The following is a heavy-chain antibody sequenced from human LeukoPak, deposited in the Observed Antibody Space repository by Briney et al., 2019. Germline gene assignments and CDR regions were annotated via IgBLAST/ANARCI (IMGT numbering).Heavy chain of an antibody. D-gene: IGHD6-19*01. CDR3: ARHGSGWSFDY. V-gene: IGHV4-59*01. CDR1: GSISSYY. Sequence: PSETLSLTCTVSGSISSYYWSWIRKPPGKGLEWIGYIYDSGSTNYNPSLKSRVTMSIDTSKNQFSLNLSSVTAADTAVYYCARHGSGWSFDYWGQGTLVTVSS. CDR2: IYDSGST. J-gene: IGHJ4*02.